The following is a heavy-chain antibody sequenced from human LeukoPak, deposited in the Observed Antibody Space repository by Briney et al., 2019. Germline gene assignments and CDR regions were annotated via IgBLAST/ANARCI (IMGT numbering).Heavy chain of an antibody. D-gene: IGHD3-22*01. Sequence: ASVKVSCKASGGTFSSYTISWVRQAPGQGLELMGRIIPILGIANYAQKFQGRVTITADKSTSTAYMELSSLRSEDTAVYYCARANLYYYDSSGHYGGDFDYWGQGTLVTVSS. J-gene: IGHJ4*02. CDR2: IIPILGIA. V-gene: IGHV1-69*02. CDR3: ARANLYYYDSSGHYGGDFDY. CDR1: GGTFSSYT.